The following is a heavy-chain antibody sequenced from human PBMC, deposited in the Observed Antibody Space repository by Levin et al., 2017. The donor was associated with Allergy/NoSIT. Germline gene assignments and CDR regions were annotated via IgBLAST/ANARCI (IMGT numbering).Heavy chain of an antibody. V-gene: IGHV4-39*01. CDR3: ARLLGRVRGVINAFDI. J-gene: IGHJ3*02. CDR1: GGSISSSSYY. D-gene: IGHD3-10*01. CDR2: IYYSGST. Sequence: SETLSLTCTVSGGSISSSSYYWGWIRQPPGKGLEWIGSIYYSGSTYYNPSLKSRVTISVDTSKNQFSLKLSSVTAADTAVYYCARLLGRVRGVINAFDIWGQGTMVTVSS.